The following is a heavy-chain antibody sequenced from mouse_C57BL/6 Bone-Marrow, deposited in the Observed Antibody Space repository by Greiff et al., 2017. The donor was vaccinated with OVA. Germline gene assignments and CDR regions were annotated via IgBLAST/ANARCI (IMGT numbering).Heavy chain of an antibody. CDR2: FNPSSGDT. D-gene: IGHD2-1*01. V-gene: IGHV1-4*01. CDR1: GYTFTSYT. J-gene: IGHJ3*01. CDR3: AREDGNWFAY. Sequence: QVQLQQSGAELARPGASVKMSCKASGYTFTSYTMHWVKQRPEQGLEWIGYFNPSSGDTKYNPKFKDKATLTADKSSSTAYMQLSSLTSEDSAVYYCAREDGNWFAYWGQGTLVTVSA.